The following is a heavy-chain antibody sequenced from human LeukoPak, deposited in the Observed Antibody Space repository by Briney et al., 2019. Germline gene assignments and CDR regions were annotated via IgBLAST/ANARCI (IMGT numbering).Heavy chain of an antibody. CDR2: IKQDGSEK. V-gene: IGHV3-7*03. CDR3: AKGGKWDVTPFDY. J-gene: IGHJ4*02. D-gene: IGHD1-26*01. Sequence: PGGSLRLSCAASGFTFSSYWMSWVRQAPGKGLEWVANIKQDGSEKSYVDSVKGRFTISRDNAKNTLYLQVNSLRAEDTAVYYCAKGGKWDVTPFDYWGQGTLVTVSS. CDR1: GFTFSSYW.